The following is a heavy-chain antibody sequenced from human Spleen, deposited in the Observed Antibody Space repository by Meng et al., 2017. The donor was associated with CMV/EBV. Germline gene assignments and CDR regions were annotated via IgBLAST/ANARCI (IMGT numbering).Heavy chain of an antibody. Sequence: SETLSLTCTVSGGSITSYYWSWIRQPPGKGLEWIGYIYYSGSTNYNPSLKSRVTISADTSKNQFSLKLSSVTPADTAMYYCARHNPLGYCSSTSCYTAFDYWGQGTLVTVSS. CDR1: GGSITSYY. CDR2: IYYSGST. D-gene: IGHD2-2*02. J-gene: IGHJ4*02. CDR3: ARHNPLGYCSSTSCYTAFDY. V-gene: IGHV4-59*01.